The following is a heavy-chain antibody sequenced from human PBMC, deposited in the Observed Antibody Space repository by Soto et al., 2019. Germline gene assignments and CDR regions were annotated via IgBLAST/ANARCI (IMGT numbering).Heavy chain of an antibody. D-gene: IGHD4-17*01. Sequence: GGSLRLSCAASGFTFSSYAMSWVRQAPGKGLEWVSAISGSGGSTYYADSVKGRFTISRDNSKNTLYLQMNSVRAEDTAVYYCAKLVVWVRTTVIDYWGKGTLVTVSS. J-gene: IGHJ4*02. V-gene: IGHV3-23*01. CDR3: AKLVVWVRTTVIDY. CDR1: GFTFSSYA. CDR2: ISGSGGST.